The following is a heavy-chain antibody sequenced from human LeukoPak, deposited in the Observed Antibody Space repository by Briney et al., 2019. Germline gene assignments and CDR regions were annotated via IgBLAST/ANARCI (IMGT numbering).Heavy chain of an antibody. CDR3: ARGLPPRRNYDSSGYYSYYFDY. J-gene: IGHJ4*02. CDR1: GYTFTSYG. V-gene: IGHV1-18*01. Sequence: ASVKVSCKASGYTFTSYGISWVRQAPGQGLEWMGWISAYNGNTNYAQKLQGRVTMTTDTSTSTAYMELRSLRSDDTAVYYCARGLPPRRNYDSSGYYSYYFDYRGQGTLVTVSS. D-gene: IGHD3-22*01. CDR2: ISAYNGNT.